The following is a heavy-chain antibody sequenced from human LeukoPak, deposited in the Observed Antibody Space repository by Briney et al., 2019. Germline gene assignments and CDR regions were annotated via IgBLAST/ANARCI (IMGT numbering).Heavy chain of an antibody. CDR2: IYTSGST. J-gene: IGHJ6*02. CDR1: GGSISSGSYY. V-gene: IGHV4-61*02. D-gene: IGHD2-15*01. Sequence: PSQTLSLTCTVSGGSISSGSYYWSWIRQPAGKGLELIGRIYTSGSTNYNPSLKSRVTISVDTSKNQFSLKLSSVTAADTAVYYCARDNHSNYGMDVWGQGTTVTVSS. CDR3: ARDNHSNYGMDV.